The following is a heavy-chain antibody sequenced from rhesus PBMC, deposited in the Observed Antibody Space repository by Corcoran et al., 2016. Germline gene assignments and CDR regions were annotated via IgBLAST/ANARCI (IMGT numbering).Heavy chain of an antibody. CDR3: TTGPYFDY. CDR1: GFTFSSYG. J-gene: IGHJ4*01. V-gene: IGHV3S16*01. CDR2: ISSASSYI. Sequence: EVQLVESGGGLVQPGGSLRLSCAASGFTFSSYGMSWVRQSPGKGLEWVSSISSASSYIYYADSVKGGCTISRDNAKNSLSLQMNSVRAEDTAVYYCTTGPYFDYWGQGVLVTVSS.